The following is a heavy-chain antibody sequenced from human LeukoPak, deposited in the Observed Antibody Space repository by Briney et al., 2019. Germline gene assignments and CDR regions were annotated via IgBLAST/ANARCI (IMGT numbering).Heavy chain of an antibody. CDR2: ISVSGNTI. D-gene: IGHD6-13*01. CDR1: GFSFSSYA. CDR3: AKRLTLSSSWHYFDY. V-gene: IGHV3-23*01. Sequence: GGSLRLSCAASGFSFSSYAMSWVRQAPGKGLEWVATISVSGNTIYYADSVKGRFTISRDNSKNTLYLQMNSLRAEDTALYYCAKRLTLSSSWHYFDYWGQGTPVTVSS. J-gene: IGHJ4*02.